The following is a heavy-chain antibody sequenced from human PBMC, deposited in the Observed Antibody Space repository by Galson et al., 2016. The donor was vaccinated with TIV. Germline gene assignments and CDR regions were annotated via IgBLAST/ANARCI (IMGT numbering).Heavy chain of an antibody. J-gene: IGHJ5*02. CDR2: ISGSGFST. Sequence: SLRLSCAASEFTFSSDAMAWVRQAPGKGLEWVSGISGSGFSTFYADSVKGRFTISRDNSKNTLDLQMNSLRAEETAVYYCAKDTGSQPRNWFDPWGQGTLVTVSS. D-gene: IGHD7-27*01. CDR1: EFTFSSDA. CDR3: AKDTGSQPRNWFDP. V-gene: IGHV3-23*01.